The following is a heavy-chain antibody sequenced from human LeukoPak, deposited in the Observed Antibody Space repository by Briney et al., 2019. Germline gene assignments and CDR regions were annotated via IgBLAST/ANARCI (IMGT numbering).Heavy chain of an antibody. CDR2: IYSSGST. V-gene: IGHV4-59*08. Sequence: SETLSLTCTVSGGSISSYYWSWIRQPPGKGLEWIGYIYSSGSTNYNPSLKSRVTISVDTSKNQFSLKLSSVTAADTAVYYCARRRGAHTASALDIWGQGTMVTVSS. CDR1: GGSISSYY. CDR3: ARRRGAHTASALDI. J-gene: IGHJ3*02. D-gene: IGHD3-10*01.